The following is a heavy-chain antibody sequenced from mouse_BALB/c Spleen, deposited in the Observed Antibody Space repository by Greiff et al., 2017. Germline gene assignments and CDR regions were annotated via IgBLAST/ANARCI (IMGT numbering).Heavy chain of an antibody. Sequence: EVQLQQSGAELVKPGASVKLSCTASGFNIKDTYMHWVKQRPEQGLEWIGRIDPANGNTKYDPKFQGKATITADTSSNTAYLQLSSLTSEDTAVYCCARGDDYDGAWFAYWGQGTMVTVSA. D-gene: IGHD2-4*01. CDR1: GFNIKDTY. CDR2: IDPANGNT. J-gene: IGHJ3*01. CDR3: ARGDDYDGAWFAY. V-gene: IGHV14-3*02.